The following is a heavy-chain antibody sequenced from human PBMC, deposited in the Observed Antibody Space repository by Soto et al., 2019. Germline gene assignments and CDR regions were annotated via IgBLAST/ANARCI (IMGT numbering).Heavy chain of an antibody. CDR1: GFTFSSYS. CDR2: ISSSSSTI. D-gene: IGHD5-12*01. V-gene: IGHV3-48*01. Sequence: EVQLVESGGGLVQPGGSLRLSCAASGFTFSSYSMNWVRQAPGKGLEWVSYISSSSSTIYYADSVKGRFTISRDNAKNSLYLQMNSLRSEDTAVYYCARADIGYAHGYYYYGMDVWGQGTTVTVSS. J-gene: IGHJ6*02. CDR3: ARADIGYAHGYYYYGMDV.